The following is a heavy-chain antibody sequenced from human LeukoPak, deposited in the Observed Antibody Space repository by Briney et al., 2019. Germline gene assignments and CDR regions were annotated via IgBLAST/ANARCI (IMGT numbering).Heavy chain of an antibody. CDR3: ARVEMATPYFDY. CDR1: GYTFTGYY. Sequence: ASVKVSCKASGYTFTGYYMHWVRQAPGQGLEWMGWINPNSGGTNYAQKFQGRVTMTGDTSISTAYMELSRLRSDDTAVYYCARVEMATPYFDYWGQGTLVTVSS. V-gene: IGHV1-2*02. D-gene: IGHD5-24*01. J-gene: IGHJ4*02. CDR2: INPNSGGT.